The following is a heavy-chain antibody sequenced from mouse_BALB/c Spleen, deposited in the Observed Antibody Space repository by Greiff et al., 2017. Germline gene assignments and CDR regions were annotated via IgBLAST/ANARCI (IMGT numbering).Heavy chain of an antibody. CDR2: IRSKSNNYAT. CDR3: VRGGGNYPYAMDY. Sequence: GGGLVQPKGSLKLSCAASGFTFNTNAMNWVRQAPGKGLEWVARIRSKSNNYATYYADSVKDRFTISRDDSQSMLYLQMNNLKTEDTAMYYCVRGGGNYPYAMDYWGQGTSVTVSS. J-gene: IGHJ4*01. CDR1: GFTFNTNA. D-gene: IGHD2-1*01. V-gene: IGHV10S3*01.